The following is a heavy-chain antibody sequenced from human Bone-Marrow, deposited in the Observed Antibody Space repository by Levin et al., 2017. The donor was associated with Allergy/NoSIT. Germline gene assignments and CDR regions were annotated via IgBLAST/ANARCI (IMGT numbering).Heavy chain of an antibody. J-gene: IGHJ6*02. Sequence: VSGPTLVKPTETLTLTCTVSGFSLRNARMGMSWVRQPPGKALEWLAHIFSDDEKSYSTSLQSRLTISKDTSKSQVVLTMTNVDPVDTATYFCARVHPVVDGTYYKYYYGMDVWGQGTTVTVSS. D-gene: IGHD2-15*01. CDR1: GFSLRNARMG. V-gene: IGHV2-26*01. CDR3: ARVHPVVDGTYYKYYYGMDV. CDR2: IFSDDEK.